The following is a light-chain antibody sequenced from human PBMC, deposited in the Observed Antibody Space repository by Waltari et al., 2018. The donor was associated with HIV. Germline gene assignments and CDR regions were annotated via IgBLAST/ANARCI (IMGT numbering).Light chain of an antibody. CDR3: QLYGSSPPIT. CDR2: GVS. CDR1: RSAYSRY. Sequence: ESVLTQSPGTLSLSPGERATLSCRASRSAYSRYLDWYQQKPGQAPRLLIYGVSTRVTGIPDRFSGSGSGTDFTLTISRLEPEDFAVYYCQLYGSSPPITFGQGTRLEI. J-gene: IGKJ5*01. V-gene: IGKV3-20*01.